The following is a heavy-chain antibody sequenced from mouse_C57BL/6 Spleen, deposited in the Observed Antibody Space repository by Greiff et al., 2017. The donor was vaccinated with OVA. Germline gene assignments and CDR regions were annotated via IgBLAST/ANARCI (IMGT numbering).Heavy chain of an antibody. D-gene: IGHD1-1*01. J-gene: IGHJ1*03. V-gene: IGHV1-39*01. CDR1: GYSFTDYN. CDR3: ARDYGSSYHWYFDV. Sequence: LQQSGPELVKPGASVKISCQASGYSFTDYNMNWVKQSTGKSLEWIGVINPNYGTTSYNQKFKGKATLTVDQSSSTAYMQLNSLTSEDSAVYYCARDYGSSYHWYFDVWGTGTTVTVSS. CDR2: INPNYGTT.